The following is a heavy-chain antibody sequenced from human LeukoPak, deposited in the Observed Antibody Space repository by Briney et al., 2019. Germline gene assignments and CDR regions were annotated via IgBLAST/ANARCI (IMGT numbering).Heavy chain of an antibody. CDR3: ARGWRSSENWFDP. CDR1: GYTFTSYD. V-gene: IGHV1-8*01. CDR2: MNPNSGNT. J-gene: IGHJ5*02. D-gene: IGHD6-6*01. Sequence: ASVKVSCKASGYTFTSYDINWVRQATGQGLEWMGWMNPNSGNTGYAQKFQGRVTMTRNTSISTAYMELSSLRSEDTAVHYCARGWRSSENWFDPWGQGTLVTVSS.